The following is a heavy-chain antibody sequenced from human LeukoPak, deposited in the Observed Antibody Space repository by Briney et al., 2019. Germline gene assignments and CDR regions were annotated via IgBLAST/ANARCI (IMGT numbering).Heavy chain of an antibody. Sequence: ASVKVSCKASGYTFTCYYMHWVRQAPGQGLEWMGWINPDSGGTNYAQKFQGRVTMTRDTSISTAYMELSRLRSDDTAVYYCARETLVRGLLWIWGQGTMVTVSS. CDR2: INPDSGGT. CDR3: ARETLVRGLLWI. V-gene: IGHV1-2*02. J-gene: IGHJ3*02. CDR1: GYTFTCYY. D-gene: IGHD3-10*01.